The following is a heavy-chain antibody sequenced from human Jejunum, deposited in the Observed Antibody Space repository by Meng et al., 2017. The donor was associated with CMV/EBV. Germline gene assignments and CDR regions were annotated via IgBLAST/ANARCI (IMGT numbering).Heavy chain of an antibody. J-gene: IGHJ4*02. CDR3: ARQWSSGGSCYPSCFPDY. CDR2: IYYSGST. D-gene: IGHD2-15*01. Sequence: ISSRSYYWGGIRQPPGKGLEWIGSIYYSGSTYYNPSLKSRVTISVDTSKNQVSLKLSSVTAADTAVYYCARQWSSGGSCYPSCFPDYWGQGTLVTVSS. CDR1: ISSRSYY. V-gene: IGHV4-39*01.